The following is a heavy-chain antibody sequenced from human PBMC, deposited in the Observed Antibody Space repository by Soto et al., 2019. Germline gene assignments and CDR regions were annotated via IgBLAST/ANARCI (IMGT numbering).Heavy chain of an antibody. J-gene: IGHJ4*02. CDR1: GGSISSGGYS. D-gene: IGHD5-12*01. V-gene: IGHV4-30-2*01. CDR2: IYHSGST. CDR3: AAGGGLPRYY. Sequence: QLQLQESGSGLVKPSQTLSLTCAVSGGSISSGGYSWSWIRQPPGKGLEWIGYIYHSGSTYYDPSLKSRVTISVDRSTNQFSLKLSSVTAADTAVYYSAAGGGLPRYYWGQGTLVTVSS.